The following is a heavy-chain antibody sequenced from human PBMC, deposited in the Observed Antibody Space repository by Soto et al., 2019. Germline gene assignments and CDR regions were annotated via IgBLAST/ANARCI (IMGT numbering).Heavy chain of an antibody. CDR2: MNPNSGNT. V-gene: IGHV1-8*01. Sequence: QVQLVQCGAEVKKPGASVKVSCRASRYTFTSCDISWVRQASGQGLEWMGWMNPNSGNTDYAQKFQGRVTMTRNTSIGTAYMELSSLRSEDTAVYYCAIRYNYYGMDVWGQGTTVTVSS. CDR3: AIRYNYYGMDV. D-gene: IGHD4-17*01. J-gene: IGHJ6*02. CDR1: RYTFTSCD.